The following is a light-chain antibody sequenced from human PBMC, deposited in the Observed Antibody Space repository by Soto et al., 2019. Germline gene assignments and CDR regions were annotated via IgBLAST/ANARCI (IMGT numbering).Light chain of an antibody. CDR2: LAS. Sequence: ATQLTQSPSSLSASVGDKVNISCRASQDIRNELAWYQQKAGRAPTLLIYLASNLQSGVPRRFSGSGSGTEFTLTISSLQPEDFSTYYCLQDNNYPLTFGAGTRV. J-gene: IGKJ4*01. V-gene: IGKV1-6*02. CDR3: LQDNNYPLT. CDR1: QDIRNE.